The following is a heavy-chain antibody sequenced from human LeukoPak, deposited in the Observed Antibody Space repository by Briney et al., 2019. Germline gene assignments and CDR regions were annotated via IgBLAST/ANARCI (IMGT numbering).Heavy chain of an antibody. D-gene: IGHD3-22*01. V-gene: IGHV4-39*07. CDR1: GGSISSSSYY. J-gene: IGHJ4*02. CDR2: IYHSGST. Sequence: KASETLSLTCTVSGGSISSSSYYWGWIRQPPGKGLEWIGSIYHSGSTYYNPSLKSRVTISVDTSKNQFSLKLSSVTAADTAVYYCARVPDDSSGLGYYFDYWGQGTLVTVSS. CDR3: ARVPDDSSGLGYYFDY.